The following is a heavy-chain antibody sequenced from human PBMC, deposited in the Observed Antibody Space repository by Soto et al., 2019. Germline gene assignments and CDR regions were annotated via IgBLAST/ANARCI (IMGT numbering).Heavy chain of an antibody. CDR1: GFTFSVYK. Sequence: GGSLRLSCSTSGFTFSVYKMHWVRQAPRKGLEYVSGISNQGDTTYYADSVKGRFTIARDNSKKTLYFQMSSLRPEDTAVYYCAAAKLLPFEYWGQGTQVTVSS. CDR3: AAAKLLPFEY. CDR2: ISNQGDTT. V-gene: IGHV3-64D*06. D-gene: IGHD2-15*01. J-gene: IGHJ4*02.